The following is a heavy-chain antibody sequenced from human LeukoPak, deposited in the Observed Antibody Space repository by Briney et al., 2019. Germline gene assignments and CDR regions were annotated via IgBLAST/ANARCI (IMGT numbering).Heavy chain of an antibody. CDR2: IRYDGSNK. CDR3: AKERDTAMVTIDY. V-gene: IGHV3-30*02. D-gene: IGHD5-18*01. Sequence: GGSLRLSCPGSGFTFSSYGMHWVSQAAGKGRAWVGFIRYDGSNKHYADSVKGRFTISRDNSKNTLYLQMNSLRAEDTAVYYCAKERDTAMVTIDYWGQGTLVTVSS. CDR1: GFTFSSYG. J-gene: IGHJ4*02.